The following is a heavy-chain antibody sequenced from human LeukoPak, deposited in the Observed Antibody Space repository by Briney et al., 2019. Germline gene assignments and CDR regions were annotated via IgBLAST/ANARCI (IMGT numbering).Heavy chain of an antibody. V-gene: IGHV3-23*01. CDR3: AKDMYTAPLFGMDV. Sequence: SGGSLRLSCAASGFTFSSYAMSWVRQAPGKGLEWVSAISGSGGSTYYADSVKGRFTISRDNSKNTLYLQMNSLRAEDTAVYYCAKDMYTAPLFGMDVWGQGTTVTVSS. J-gene: IGHJ6*02. CDR2: ISGSGGST. CDR1: GFTFSSYA. D-gene: IGHD1-1*01.